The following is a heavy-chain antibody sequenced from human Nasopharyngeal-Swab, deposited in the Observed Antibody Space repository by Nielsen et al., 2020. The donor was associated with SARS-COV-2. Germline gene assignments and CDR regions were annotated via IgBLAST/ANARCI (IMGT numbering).Heavy chain of an antibody. D-gene: IGHD3-10*01. J-gene: IGHJ4*02. Sequence: GESLKISCSASGFTFSSYAMHWVRQAPGKGPEYVSAISSNGGSTYYADSVKGRFTISRDNSKNTLYLQMSSLRAEDTAVYYCGAYYYGSGTDFDYWGQGTLVTVSS. CDR1: GFTFSSYA. CDR2: ISSNGGST. CDR3: GAYYYGSGTDFDY. V-gene: IGHV3-64D*06.